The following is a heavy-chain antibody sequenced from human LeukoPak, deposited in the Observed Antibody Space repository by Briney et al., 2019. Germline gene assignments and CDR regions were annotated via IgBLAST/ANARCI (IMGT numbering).Heavy chain of an antibody. V-gene: IGHV1-69*04. CDR3: AREGSSPWNWFDP. J-gene: IGHJ5*02. D-gene: IGHD6-13*01. CDR1: GGTFSSYA. CDR2: IIPILGIA. Sequence: ASVKVSCKASGGTFSSYAISWVRQAPEQGLEWMGRIIPILGIANYAQKFQGRVTITADKSTSTAYMELSSLRSEDTAVYYCAREGSSPWNWFDPWGQGTLVTVSS.